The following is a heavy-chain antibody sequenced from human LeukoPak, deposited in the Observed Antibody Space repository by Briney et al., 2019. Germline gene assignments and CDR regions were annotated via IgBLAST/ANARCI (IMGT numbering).Heavy chain of an antibody. Sequence: GASVKVSCKASGYTFTGYYMHWVRQAPGQGLEWMGRINPNSGGTNYAQKFQGRVTMTRDTFISTAYMELSRLRSDDTAVYYCARGRYSSGWYRGANWLDPWGQGTLVTVSS. V-gene: IGHV1-2*06. CDR3: ARGRYSSGWYRGANWLDP. D-gene: IGHD6-19*01. CDR2: INPNSGGT. J-gene: IGHJ5*02. CDR1: GYTFTGYY.